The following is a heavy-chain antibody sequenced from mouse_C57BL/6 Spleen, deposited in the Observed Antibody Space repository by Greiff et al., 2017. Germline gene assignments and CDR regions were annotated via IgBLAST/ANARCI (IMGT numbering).Heavy chain of an antibody. J-gene: IGHJ4*01. CDR2: IHPNSGST. Sequence: QVQLQQPGAELVKPGASVKLSCKASGYTFTSYWMRWVKQRPGQGLEWIGMIHPNSGSTNYNEKFKSKATLTVDKSSSTAYMQLSSLTSEDSAVYYCARSYYYGSSLYAMDYWGQGTSVTVSS. D-gene: IGHD1-1*01. CDR1: GYTFTSYW. CDR3: ARSYYYGSSLYAMDY. V-gene: IGHV1-64*01.